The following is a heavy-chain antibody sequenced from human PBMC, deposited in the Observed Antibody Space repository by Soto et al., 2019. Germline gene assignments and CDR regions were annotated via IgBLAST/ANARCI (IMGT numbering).Heavy chain of an antibody. CDR1: GYIFVNYG. CDR3: AMVDNYVTPTPQDV. Sequence: QVQLVQSGDEVRKPGSSVKVSCKASGYIFVNYGIAWVRQAPGQGLEWMGWISPYSGNTHYASKVQGRRTMTPHTXTSTAYMDLGSLTSDHTAVDYCAMVDNYVTPTPQDVWGQGTTVTVSS. D-gene: IGHD3-16*01. J-gene: IGHJ6*02. CDR2: ISPYSGNT. V-gene: IGHV1-18*01.